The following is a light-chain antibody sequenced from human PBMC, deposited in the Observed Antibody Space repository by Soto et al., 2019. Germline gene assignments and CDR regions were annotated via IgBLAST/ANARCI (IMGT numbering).Light chain of an antibody. J-gene: IGKJ1*01. CDR1: QSVSSSS. CDR2: DTS. Sequence: EIVLTQSPGTLSLSPGERATLSCRASQSVSSSSLAWYQQKPGQAPRLLIYDTSSRATGIPDRFRGSGSGTDFTLTISRLDPEDFAVYYCQQYASSTGTFGQGTKVEI. CDR3: QQYASSTGT. V-gene: IGKV3-20*01.